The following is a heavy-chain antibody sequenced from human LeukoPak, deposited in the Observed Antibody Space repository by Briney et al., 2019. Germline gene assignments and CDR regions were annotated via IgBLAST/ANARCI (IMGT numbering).Heavy chain of an antibody. CDR1: GFTFSSFT. J-gene: IGHJ4*02. D-gene: IGHD6-13*01. V-gene: IGHV3-23*01. Sequence: LAGGSLRLSCAASGFTFSSFTMSWVRQAPGKGLEWVSAISGSGSGTYYADSVKGRFTLSRDNSKNTLFLQMNSLRAEDTAVYYCAKGEYHEQLAPFDYWGQGTLVTVSS. CDR2: ISGSGSGT. CDR3: AKGEYHEQLAPFDY.